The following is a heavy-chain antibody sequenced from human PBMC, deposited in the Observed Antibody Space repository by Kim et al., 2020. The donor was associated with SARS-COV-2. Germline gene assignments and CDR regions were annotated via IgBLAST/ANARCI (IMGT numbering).Heavy chain of an antibody. V-gene: IGHV4-34*01. Sequence: SETLSLTCAVYGGSFSGYYWSWIRQPPGKGLEWIGEINHSGSTNYNPSLKSRVTISVDTSKNQFSLKLSSVTAADTAVYYCARGPRYSSGWREGGVDYYGMDVWGQGTTVTVSS. D-gene: IGHD6-19*01. CDR3: ARGPRYSSGWREGGVDYYGMDV. J-gene: IGHJ6*02. CDR2: INHSGST. CDR1: GGSFSGYY.